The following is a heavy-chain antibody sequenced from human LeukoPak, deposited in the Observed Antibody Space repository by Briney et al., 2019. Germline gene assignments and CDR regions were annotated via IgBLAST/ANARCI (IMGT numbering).Heavy chain of an antibody. J-gene: IGHJ4*02. D-gene: IGHD1-26*01. CDR2: IIPIFGTA. V-gene: IGHV1-69*05. Sequence: GASVKVSCKASGGTFSSYAISWVRQAPGQGLEWMGGIIPIFGTANYAQKLQGRVTMTTDTSTSTAYMELRSLRSDDTAVYYCARDHSREWELREFDYWGQGTLVTVSS. CDR1: GGTFSSYA. CDR3: ARDHSREWELREFDY.